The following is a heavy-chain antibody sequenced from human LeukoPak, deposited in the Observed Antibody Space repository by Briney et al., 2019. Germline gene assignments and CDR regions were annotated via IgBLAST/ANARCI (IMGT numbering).Heavy chain of an antibody. Sequence: GGSLRLSCAASGFTFSSYEMNWVRQAPGKGLEWVSYISSSGSTIYYADSVKGRFTISRDNAKNSLYLQMNSLRAEDTAVYYCAKDFFNYYDSSGLNAFDIWGQGTMVTVSS. D-gene: IGHD3-22*01. J-gene: IGHJ3*02. CDR3: AKDFFNYYDSSGLNAFDI. CDR2: ISSSGSTI. V-gene: IGHV3-48*03. CDR1: GFTFSSYE.